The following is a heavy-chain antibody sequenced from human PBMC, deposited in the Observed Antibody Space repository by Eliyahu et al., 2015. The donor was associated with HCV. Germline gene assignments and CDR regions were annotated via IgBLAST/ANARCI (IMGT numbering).Heavy chain of an antibody. V-gene: IGHV2-26*01. CDR3: ARILGEVWFGPTYYYYGMDV. CDR2: IFSNDEK. Sequence: QVTLKESGPVLVKPTETLTLTCTVSGFSLSNARMGVSWIRQPPGKALEWLAHIFSNDEKSYSTSLKSRLTISKDTSKSQVVLTMTNMDPVDTATYYCARILGEVWFGPTYYYYGMDVWGQGTTVTVSS. J-gene: IGHJ6*02. CDR1: GFSLSNARMG. D-gene: IGHD3-10*01.